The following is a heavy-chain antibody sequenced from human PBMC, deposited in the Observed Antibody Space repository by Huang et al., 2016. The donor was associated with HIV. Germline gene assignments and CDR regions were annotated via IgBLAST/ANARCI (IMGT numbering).Heavy chain of an antibody. CDR1: GFSLTSSGVA. CDR2: SYWDNEE. Sequence: QITLKESGPTLVKPTQTLTLTCTFSGFSLTSSGVAVGWIRQPPGKALEWLALSYWDNEERFSPSLKTRLTSTKDTPKNEVVLTMTNMDPVDTATYYCVHRLRYGKWYVDYWGQGVLVTVSS. CDR3: VHRLRYGKWYVDY. D-gene: IGHD6-13*01. V-gene: IGHV2-5*02. J-gene: IGHJ4*02.